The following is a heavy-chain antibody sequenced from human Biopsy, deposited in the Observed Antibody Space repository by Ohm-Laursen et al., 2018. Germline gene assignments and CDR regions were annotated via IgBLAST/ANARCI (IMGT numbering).Heavy chain of an antibody. CDR2: VIPLIGLT. Sequence: SSVKVSCKASGVTSSNFAINWVRQAPGQGLECMGRVIPLIGLTNYAQKFQGRVAITADKFTNTVYMELSSLRSDDTAVYYCARERGGYKRTDYWGQGTLVTVSS. CDR3: ARERGGYKRTDY. J-gene: IGHJ4*02. CDR1: GVTSSNFA. D-gene: IGHD5-24*01. V-gene: IGHV1-69*04.